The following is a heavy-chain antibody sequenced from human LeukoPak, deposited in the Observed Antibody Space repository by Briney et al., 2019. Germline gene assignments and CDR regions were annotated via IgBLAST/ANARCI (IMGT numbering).Heavy chain of an antibody. CDR3: ASAAGWESAY. CDR2: INQDGSEK. CDR1: GTTFDSHY. D-gene: IGHD1-26*01. V-gene: IGHV3-7*01. Sequence: GGSLRLSCAASGTTFDSHYMTWVRQTPEKGLEWVANINQDGSEKNYVDSVKGRFTISRDNAKKSLYLQMNSLRAEDTALYYCASAAGWESAYWGQGTLVTVSS. J-gene: IGHJ4*02.